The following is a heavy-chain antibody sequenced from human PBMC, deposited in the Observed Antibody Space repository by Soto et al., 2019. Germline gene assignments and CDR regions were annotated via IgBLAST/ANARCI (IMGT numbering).Heavy chain of an antibody. CDR2: INPNSGGT. J-gene: IGHJ4*02. CDR1: GYTFTGYY. Sequence: QVQLVQSGAEVKKPGASVKVSCKASGYTFTGYYMHWVRQAPGQGLEWMGWINPNSGGTNYAQKLQGRVTMTTDTSTSTAYMELRSLRSDDTAVYYCARDVRVRGSSQYDYWGQGTLVTVSS. D-gene: IGHD3-10*02. CDR3: ARDVRVRGSSQYDY. V-gene: IGHV1-2*02.